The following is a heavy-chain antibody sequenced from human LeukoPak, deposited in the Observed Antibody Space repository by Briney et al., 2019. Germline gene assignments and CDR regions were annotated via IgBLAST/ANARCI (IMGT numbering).Heavy chain of an antibody. D-gene: IGHD2-15*01. CDR1: GGTFCSYA. CDR3: ARDCSGGSCYQRRGFDY. CDR2: IIPIFGTA. V-gene: IGHV1-69*06. J-gene: IGHJ4*02. Sequence: GASVKVSCKASGGTFCSYAISWVRQAPGQGLEWMGGIIPIFGTANYAQKFQGRVTITADKSTSTAYMELSSLRSGDTAVYYCARDCSGGSCYQRRGFDYWGQGTLVTVSS.